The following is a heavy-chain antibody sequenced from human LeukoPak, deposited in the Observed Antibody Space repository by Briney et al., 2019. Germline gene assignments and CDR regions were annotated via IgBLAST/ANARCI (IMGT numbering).Heavy chain of an antibody. J-gene: IGHJ2*01. CDR1: GFTFSSYA. V-gene: IGHV3-64*05. CDR2: ISSNGGST. D-gene: IGHD2-15*01. Sequence: PGGSLRLSCSASGFTFSSYAMHWLRQAPGKGLEYVSAISSNGGSTYYADSVKGRFTISRDNSKNTLYVQMSSLRPEDTAVYYCVRDGTRGYCSGGSCYWYFDLWGRGTLVTVSS. CDR3: VRDGTRGYCSGGSCYWYFDL.